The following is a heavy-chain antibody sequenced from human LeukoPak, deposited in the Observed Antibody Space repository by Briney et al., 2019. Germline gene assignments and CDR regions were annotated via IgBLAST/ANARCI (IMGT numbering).Heavy chain of an antibody. V-gene: IGHV3-7*01. D-gene: IGHD4-17*01. J-gene: IGHJ4*02. CDR3: ARENYGDYCDY. Sequence: GGSLRLSCAASGFTFSTYWMTWVRQAPGKGLEWVANIKQDGSEKNYVDSVKGRFTISRDNAKNSLSLQMNNLRVEDTAVYYCARENYGDYCDYWGQGTLVTVSS. CDR2: IKQDGSEK. CDR1: GFTFSTYW.